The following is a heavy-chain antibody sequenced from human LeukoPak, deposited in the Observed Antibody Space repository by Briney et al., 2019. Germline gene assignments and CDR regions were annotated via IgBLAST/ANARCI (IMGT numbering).Heavy chain of an antibody. CDR3: AREVGIIVVNTNYFYHMDV. D-gene: IGHD2/OR15-2a*01. CDR2: IYSRGSS. V-gene: IGHV4-61*09. J-gene: IGHJ6*03. Sequence: SETLSLTCTVSGGSISSGTNYWSWIRQPAGKGLEWIGHIYSRGSSKYNPSLKSRATISIGTSQNQISLRLTSVTAADTAVYFCAREVGIIVVNTNYFYHMDVWGKGTTVTISS. CDR1: GGSISSGTNY.